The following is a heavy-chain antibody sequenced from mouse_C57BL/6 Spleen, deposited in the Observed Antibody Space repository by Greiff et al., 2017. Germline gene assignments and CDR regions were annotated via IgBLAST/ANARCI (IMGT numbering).Heavy chain of an antibody. CDR2: SRNKANAYTT. J-gene: IGHJ2*01. V-gene: IGHV7-1*01. CDR3: ARASGSSFYLDY. CDR1: GFTFSDFY. Sequence: EVKLMESGGGLVQSGRSLRLSCATSGFTFSDFYMEWVRQAPGKGLEWIAASRNKANAYTTEYTASVKGRFIVSRDTSQSILSLQMNALRAEDTAIYYCARASGSSFYLDYWGQGTTLTVSS. D-gene: IGHD1-1*01.